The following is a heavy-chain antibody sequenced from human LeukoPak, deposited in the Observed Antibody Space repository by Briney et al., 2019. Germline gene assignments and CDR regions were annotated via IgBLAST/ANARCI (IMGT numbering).Heavy chain of an antibody. J-gene: IGHJ5*02. V-gene: IGHV1-8*01. CDR3: ARGDREDGIAGAVPSDP. CDR2: MNPNSGNT. CDR1: GYTFTSYD. D-gene: IGHD6-13*01. Sequence: ASVKVSCKASGYTFTSYDINWVRQATGQGLEWMGWMNPNSGNTGYAQKFQGRVTMTRNTSISTAYMELSSLRSEDTAVYYCARGDREDGIAGAVPSDPWGQGTLVTVSS.